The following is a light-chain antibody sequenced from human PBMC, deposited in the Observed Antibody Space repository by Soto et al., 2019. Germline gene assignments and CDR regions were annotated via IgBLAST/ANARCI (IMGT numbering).Light chain of an antibody. J-gene: IGKJ1*01. CDR2: AAS. Sequence: DVQMTQSPSSLSASVGNRVTITCRASQSISSYLNWHQQKPGKAPKLLIYAASSLQSGVPSRFSGSGSGTDFTLTISSLQPEDFATYYCHQSYSTTWTFGQGTKVDIK. CDR3: HQSYSTTWT. V-gene: IGKV1-39*01. CDR1: QSISSY.